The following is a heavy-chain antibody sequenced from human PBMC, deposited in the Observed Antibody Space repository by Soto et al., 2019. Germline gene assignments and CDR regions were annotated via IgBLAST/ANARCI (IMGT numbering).Heavy chain of an antibody. J-gene: IGHJ2*01. CDR3: AKDHTPQQLATYWYFDL. V-gene: IGHV3-23*01. CDR1: GFPFTSYA. Sequence: EVQLLESGGGLVQPGGSLRLPCEASGFPFTSYALSWVGQAQGKGLDWVSAISGIGGSTYYADSVKGRFTISRDNSKNTLYLQMNSLRAEDTAVYYCAKDHTPQQLATYWYFDLWGRGTLVTVSS. D-gene: IGHD6-13*01. CDR2: ISGIGGST.